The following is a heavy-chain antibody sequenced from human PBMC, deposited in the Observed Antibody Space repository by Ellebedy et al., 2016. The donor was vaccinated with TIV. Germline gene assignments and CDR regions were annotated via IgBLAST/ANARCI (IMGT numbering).Heavy chain of an antibody. CDR3: ARGPNFDY. CDR1: GGSISSGDYY. V-gene: IGHV4-30-4*01. Sequence: MPSETLSLTCTVSGGSISSGDYYWSWIRQPPGKCLQWIAYMYYSGITYYNPPLKSRLTISVDTSNNQFSLKLSSVTAADTAVYYCARGPNFDYWGQGTLVTVSS. J-gene: IGHJ4*02. CDR2: MYYSGIT.